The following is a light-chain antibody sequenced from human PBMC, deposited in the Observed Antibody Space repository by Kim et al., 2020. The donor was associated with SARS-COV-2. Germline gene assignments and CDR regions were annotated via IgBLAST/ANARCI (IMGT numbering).Light chain of an antibody. CDR3: NSLTSGSTSVV. CDR1: RCNVGAYNR. V-gene: IGLV2-14*04. Sequence: QSIPIACTGSRCNVGAYNRGSWYKQHQGKAPQRMICDVSDRTTELSSRFSGSKSDNTASLTISGLQAVDEADYFCNSLTSGSTSVVFGGGTQLTVL. J-gene: IGLJ2*01. CDR2: DVS.